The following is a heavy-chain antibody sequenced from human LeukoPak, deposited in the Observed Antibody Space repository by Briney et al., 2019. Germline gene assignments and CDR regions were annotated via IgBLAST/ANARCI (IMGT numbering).Heavy chain of an antibody. J-gene: IGHJ3*01. CDR1: GGSISSSSYS. CDR2: IYYSGST. D-gene: IGHD6-13*01. Sequence: PSETLSLTCTVSGGSISSSSYSWGWLRQPPGKGLEWIGSIYYSGSTYYNPSLKSRVTISVDTSKNQFSLKLSSVTAADTAVYYCARHDGSSWYYAFDVWGQGTMVTVSS. V-gene: IGHV4-39*01. CDR3: ARHDGSSWYYAFDV.